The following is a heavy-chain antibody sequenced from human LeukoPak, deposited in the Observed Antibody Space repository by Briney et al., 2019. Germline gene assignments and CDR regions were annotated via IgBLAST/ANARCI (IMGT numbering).Heavy chain of an antibody. Sequence: AVKVSCKASEGTFSSYAISWVRQAPGQGLEWMGGIIPIFGTANYAQKFQGRVTITTDESTSTAYMELSSLRSEDTAVYYCARDNSSNYGYMDVWGKGTTVTVSS. V-gene: IGHV1-69*05. J-gene: IGHJ6*03. CDR2: IIPIFGTA. D-gene: IGHD4-11*01. CDR1: EGTFSSYA. CDR3: ARDNSSNYGYMDV.